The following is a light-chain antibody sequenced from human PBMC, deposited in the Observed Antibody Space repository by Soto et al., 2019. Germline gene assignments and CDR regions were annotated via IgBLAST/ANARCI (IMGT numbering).Light chain of an antibody. J-gene: IGKJ2*01. CDR1: QSVSNY. Sequence: ETLLTQSPGTLSLSPGERATLSCRASQSVSNYLAWFQQKPGQAPRLLIFDTTNRAPGTPARFSGSGSVTDFTLTISSLKPEDFAVYYCQQRRNLPYTFGQGTKLEIK. CDR3: QQRRNLPYT. CDR2: DTT. V-gene: IGKV3-11*01.